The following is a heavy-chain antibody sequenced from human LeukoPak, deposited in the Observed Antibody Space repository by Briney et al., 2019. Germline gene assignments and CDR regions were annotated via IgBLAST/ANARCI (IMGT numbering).Heavy chain of an antibody. D-gene: IGHD5-12*01. CDR1: GYTFTGYY. V-gene: IGHV1-2*02. Sequence: ASVKVSCKASGYTFTGYYMHWVRQAPGQGLVWMRWINANRGCPNYAQKFEGRVTMTRDTSISTAYMELSRLRPDDTAVYYCARGRGYSGYDKPPVVGWWFDPWGQGTLVTVSS. J-gene: IGHJ5*02. CDR3: ARGRGYSGYDKPPVVGWWFDP. CDR2: INANRGCP.